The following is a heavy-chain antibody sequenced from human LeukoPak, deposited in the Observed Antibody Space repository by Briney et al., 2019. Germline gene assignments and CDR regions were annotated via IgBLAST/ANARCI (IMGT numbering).Heavy chain of an antibody. CDR3: AKGRQAGPYDY. J-gene: IGHJ4*02. Sequence: GRSLRLSCAASGFTFDDYAMHWVRQAPGKGLEWVSGISWNSGSIGYADSVKGRFTISRDNAKNSLYLQMNSLRAEDTALYYCAKGRQAGPYDYWGQGTLVTVSS. CDR2: ISWNSGSI. D-gene: IGHD6-19*01. V-gene: IGHV3-9*01. CDR1: GFTFDDYA.